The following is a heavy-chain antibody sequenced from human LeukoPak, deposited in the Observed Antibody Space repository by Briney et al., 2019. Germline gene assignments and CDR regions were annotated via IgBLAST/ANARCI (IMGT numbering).Heavy chain of an antibody. CDR1: GGSFSGYY. Sequence: SETLSLTCAVYGGSFSGYYWSWIRQPPGKGLEWIGEVNHSGSTNYNPSLKSRVTISVDTSKNQFSLKLSSVTAADTAVYYCARVPHVAAPIDYWGQGTLVTVSS. V-gene: IGHV4-34*01. J-gene: IGHJ4*02. CDR2: VNHSGST. CDR3: ARVPHVAAPIDY. D-gene: IGHD3-10*02.